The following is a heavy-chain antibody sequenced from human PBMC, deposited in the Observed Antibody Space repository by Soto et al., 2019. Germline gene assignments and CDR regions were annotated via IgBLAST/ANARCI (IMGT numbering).Heavy chain of an antibody. Sequence: GGALRLSCAASGFTFSNYAMHWVRQAPGKGLEWVALTSYDGNNEYYTDSVKGRFTISRDNSKNTLFLQMNSPRPEDTAVYYCAKDKGVFNWATSYFDYWGQGAMVTVYS. D-gene: IGHD1-1*01. CDR3: AKDKGVFNWATSYFDY. J-gene: IGHJ4*02. CDR1: GFTFSNYA. CDR2: TSYDGNNE. V-gene: IGHV3-30*18.